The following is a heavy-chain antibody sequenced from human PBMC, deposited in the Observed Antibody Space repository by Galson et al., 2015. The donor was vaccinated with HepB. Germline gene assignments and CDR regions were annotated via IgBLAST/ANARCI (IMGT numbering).Heavy chain of an antibody. V-gene: IGHV1-69*01. CDR1: GGTFSSYA. CDR3: AREGTYCGGDCYSRYYFDY. CDR2: IIPIFGTA. Sequence: SGGTFSSYAISWVRQAPGQGLEWMGGIIPIFGTANYAQKFQGRVTITADESTSTAYMELSSLRSEDTAVYYCAREGTYCGGDCYSRYYFDYWGQGTLVTVSS. D-gene: IGHD2-21*01. J-gene: IGHJ4*02.